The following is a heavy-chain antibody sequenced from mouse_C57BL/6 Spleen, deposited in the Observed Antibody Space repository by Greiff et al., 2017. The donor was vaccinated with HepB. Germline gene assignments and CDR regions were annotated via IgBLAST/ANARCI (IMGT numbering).Heavy chain of an antibody. V-gene: IGHV1-50*01. CDR3: ASGGGDY. CDR2: IDPSDSYT. CDR1: GYTFTSYW. J-gene: IGHJ2*01. Sequence: VQLQQPGAELVKPGASVKLSCKASGYTFTSYWMQWVKQRPGQGLEWIGEIDPSDSYTNYNQKFKGKATLTVDTSSSTAYMQLSSLTSEDSAVYYCASGGGDYWGQGTTLTVSS.